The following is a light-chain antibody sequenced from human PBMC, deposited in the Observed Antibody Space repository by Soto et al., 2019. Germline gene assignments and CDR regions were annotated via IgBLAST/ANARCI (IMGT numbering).Light chain of an antibody. CDR1: QDISNY. J-gene: IGKJ4*01. CDR2: SAS. CDR3: QQSHTNPLT. Sequence: DIQMTQSPSSLSASVGDRVTITCQASQDISNYLNWYQQKPGKAPKLLIFSASGLQSGVPSRFSGGGYGTEFTLTISSLQLEDFATYYCQQSHTNPLTFGGGTKVEIK. V-gene: IGKV1-39*01.